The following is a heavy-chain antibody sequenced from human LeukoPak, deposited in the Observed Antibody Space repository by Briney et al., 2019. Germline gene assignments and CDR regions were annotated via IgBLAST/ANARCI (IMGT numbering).Heavy chain of an antibody. CDR3: ARARYSSSWACDY. CDR1: GVSVSSYY. D-gene: IGHD6-13*01. J-gene: IGHJ4*02. V-gene: IGHV4-59*02. CDR2: IYYSGST. Sequence: SETLSLTCTVSGVSVSSYYWSWIRQPPGKGLEWIGYIYYSGSTNYNPFLKSRVTISVDTSKNQFSLKLSSVTAADTAVYYCARARYSSSWACDYWGQGTLVTVSS.